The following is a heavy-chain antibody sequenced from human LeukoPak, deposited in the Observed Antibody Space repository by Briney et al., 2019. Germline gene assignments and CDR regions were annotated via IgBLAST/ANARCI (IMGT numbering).Heavy chain of an antibody. J-gene: IGHJ1*01. CDR3: ARGGWELPTEH. Sequence: SETLSLTCTVSGGSISSSSYYWGWIRQPPGKGLEWIGSIYYSGSTYYNPSLKSRVTISVDTSKNQFSLKLSSVTAADTAVYYCARGGWELPTEHWGQGTLVTVSS. D-gene: IGHD1-26*01. CDR1: GGSISSSSYY. V-gene: IGHV4-39*07. CDR2: IYYSGST.